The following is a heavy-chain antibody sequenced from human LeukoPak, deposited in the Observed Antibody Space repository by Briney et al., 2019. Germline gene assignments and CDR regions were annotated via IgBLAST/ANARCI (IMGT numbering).Heavy chain of an antibody. CDR3: ARVAIEMATRRTEYFDL. CDR1: GGSISSYY. J-gene: IGHJ2*01. V-gene: IGHV4-59*08. D-gene: IGHD5-24*01. CDR2: IYYSGST. Sequence: SQTLSLTCTVSGGSISSYYWSWIRQPPGKGLEWIGYIYYSGSTNYNPSLKSRVTIAVDTSKNQYSLKLSSVTAADTAVYHCARVAIEMATRRTEYFDLWGRGTLVTVSS.